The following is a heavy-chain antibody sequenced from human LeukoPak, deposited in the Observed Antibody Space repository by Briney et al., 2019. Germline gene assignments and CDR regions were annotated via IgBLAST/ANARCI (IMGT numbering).Heavy chain of an antibody. Sequence: PSETLSLTCAVYGGSFSGYYWSWVRQPPGKGLEWIGEINQSGSTNYNPSLKSRVTISLDTSKKQFSLKLSSVIAADTAVYHCARTRYYYNSRSYGAPYYFDYWGQGTLVAVSS. D-gene: IGHD3-10*01. J-gene: IGHJ4*02. CDR3: ARTRYYYNSRSYGAPYYFDY. V-gene: IGHV4-34*01. CDR1: GGSFSGYY. CDR2: INQSGST.